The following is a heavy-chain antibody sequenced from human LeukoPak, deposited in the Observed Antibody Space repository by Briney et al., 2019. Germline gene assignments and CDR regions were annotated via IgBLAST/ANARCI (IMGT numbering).Heavy chain of an antibody. CDR3: ARTNAFDI. Sequence: SETLSLTCTVSGGSFSSYYWSWIRQPPGKGLEWIGYMYYSGSTDYNPSLESRVTISVDTANNQFSLKLRSMSAADTAVYYCARTNAFDIWGQGTRVTVSS. CDR1: GGSFSSYY. J-gene: IGHJ3*02. CDR2: MYYSGST. V-gene: IGHV4-59*01.